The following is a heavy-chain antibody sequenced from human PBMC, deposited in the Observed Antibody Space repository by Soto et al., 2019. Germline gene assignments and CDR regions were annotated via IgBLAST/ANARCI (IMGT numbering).Heavy chain of an antibody. D-gene: IGHD2-15*01. V-gene: IGHV1-18*01. J-gene: IGHJ5*02. CDR3: ARSARDIVVVVAATPDSFDP. CDR2: ISAYNGNT. CDR1: GYTFTSYG. Sequence: QVQLVQSGAEVKKPGAPVKVSCKASGYTFTSYGISWVRQAPGQGLEWMGWISAYNGNTNYVQKLQGRVTMTTDTSTSTAYIELRSLRSDDTAVYYCARSARDIVVVVAATPDSFDPWCHGTLVTVSS.